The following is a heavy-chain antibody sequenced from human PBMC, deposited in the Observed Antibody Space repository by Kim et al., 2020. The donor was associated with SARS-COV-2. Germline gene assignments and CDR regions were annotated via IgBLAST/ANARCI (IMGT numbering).Heavy chain of an antibody. D-gene: IGHD6-6*01. V-gene: IGHV3-64*01. Sequence: NSVKGRFTISRDKSKNTLYLQMGSLRAEDMAVYYCARVYSSSSGGYYFDYWGQGTLVTVSS. J-gene: IGHJ4*02. CDR3: ARVYSSSSGGYYFDY.